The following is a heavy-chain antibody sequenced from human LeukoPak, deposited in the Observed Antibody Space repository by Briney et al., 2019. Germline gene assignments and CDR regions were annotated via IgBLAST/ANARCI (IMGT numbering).Heavy chain of an antibody. CDR3: ARDFRLGGTTGWIN. Sequence: GGSLRVSCEASGFTFRNYAMTWIRQSPGKGLEWVSGISAGGHDRYYADSVKGRFIISRDNSRGTVSLQMDSLRVDDTPFYFCARDFRLGGTTGWINWGQGTLVVVSS. CDR2: ISAGGHDR. CDR1: GFTFRNYA. D-gene: IGHD1/OR15-1a*01. V-gene: IGHV3-23*01. J-gene: IGHJ4*02.